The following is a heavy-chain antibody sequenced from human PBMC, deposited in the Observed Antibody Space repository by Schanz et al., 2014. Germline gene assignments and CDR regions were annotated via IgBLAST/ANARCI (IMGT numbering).Heavy chain of an antibody. CDR2: IYIGGNT. J-gene: IGHJ4*02. CDR3: ARDHTTESYYSAWPPIDY. V-gene: IGHV3-66*01. D-gene: IGHD1-26*01. CDR1: GFSVGNKY. Sequence: EVQLVESGGGLVQPGGSLRLSCAASGFSVGNKYMNWVRQAPGKGLEWVSFIYIGGNTYYADSVKVRFTISRDNSKNTLFLQMNSLRDEDAAVYYCARDHTTESYYSAWPPIDYWGQGTLLAVSS.